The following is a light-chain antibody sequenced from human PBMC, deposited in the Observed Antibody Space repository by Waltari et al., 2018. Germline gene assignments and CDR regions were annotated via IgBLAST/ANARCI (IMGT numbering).Light chain of an antibody. CDR2: WAS. CDR1: QSVLYSATNKNY. J-gene: IGKJ4*01. V-gene: IGKV4-1*01. CDR3: QQYYSTPPLT. Sequence: DIVMTQSPDSLAVSLGERATIHCKSSQSVLYSATNKNYLAWYQQKPGQPPKLRIYWASTRESGVPDRVSGSGSGTDFTLTISSLQAEDVAVYYCQQYYSTPPLTFGGGTKVEIK.